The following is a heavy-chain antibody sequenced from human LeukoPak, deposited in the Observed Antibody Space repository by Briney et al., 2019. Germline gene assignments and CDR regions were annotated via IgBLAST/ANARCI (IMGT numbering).Heavy chain of an antibody. J-gene: IGHJ3*02. V-gene: IGHV4-59*01. Sequence: SETLSLTCSVSGASINSYYWSWIRQPPGKGLEWIGNIYYNRSTTYHPSLKSRVTISVDTSTNQFSLKLTSVTAADTALYYCAGHSRPLVEAFDIWGQGTMVTVSS. D-gene: IGHD6-13*01. CDR3: AGHSRPLVEAFDI. CDR1: GASINSYY. CDR2: IYYNRST.